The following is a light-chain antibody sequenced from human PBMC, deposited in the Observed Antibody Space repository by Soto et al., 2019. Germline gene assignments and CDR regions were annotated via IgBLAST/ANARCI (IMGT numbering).Light chain of an antibody. V-gene: IGKV1-5*01. CDR2: DAS. CDR1: QTITNR. Sequence: DIQMTQPPSTVSASLGDRVTITCRASQTITNRLAWYQRNPGKAPKVLIYDASNLESGVPSRFSGSGSGTDFILTIGNLPTDDFATYYCQHYGGLLTFGQGTKVEVK. J-gene: IGKJ1*01. CDR3: QHYGGLLT.